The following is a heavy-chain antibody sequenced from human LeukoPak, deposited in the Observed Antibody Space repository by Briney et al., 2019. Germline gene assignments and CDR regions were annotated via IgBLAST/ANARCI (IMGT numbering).Heavy chain of an antibody. CDR2: IYHSGST. CDR3: ARGRFPMIVALDY. V-gene: IGHV4-30-2*01. J-gene: IGHJ4*02. D-gene: IGHD3-22*01. Sequence: SQTLSLTCAVSGGSISSGGYSWSWIRQPPGKGLEWIGYIYHSGSTYYNPSLKSRVTISVDRSKNQFSLKLSSVTAADTAVYYCARGRFPMIVALDYWGQGTLVTASS. CDR1: GGSISSGGYS.